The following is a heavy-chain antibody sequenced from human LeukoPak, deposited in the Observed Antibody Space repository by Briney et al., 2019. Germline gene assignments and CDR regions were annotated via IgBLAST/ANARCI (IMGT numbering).Heavy chain of an antibody. CDR1: GFTFSTYS. CDR2: ISGSSSTI. CDR3: ATPFDY. J-gene: IGHJ4*02. Sequence: GGSLRLSCAASGFTFSTYSMNWVRQAPGKGLEWVAYISGSSSTIYYADSVKGRFTISRDNAKNSLFLQMNSLRAEDTAVYYCATPFDYWGQGTLVTVSS. V-gene: IGHV3-48*01.